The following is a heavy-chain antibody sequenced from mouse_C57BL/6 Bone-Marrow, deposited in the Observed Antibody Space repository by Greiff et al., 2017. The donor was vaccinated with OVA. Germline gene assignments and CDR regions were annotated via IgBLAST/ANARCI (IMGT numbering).Heavy chain of an antibody. CDR1: GYSITSGYY. V-gene: IGHV3-6*01. CDR2: ISYDGSN. J-gene: IGHJ4*01. CDR3: ARNAYYSNYDYYAMDY. Sequence: EVKVEESGPGLVKPSQSLSLTCSVTGYSITSGYYWNWIRQFPGNKLEWMGYISYDGSNNYNPSLKNRISITRYTSKNQFFLKLNSVTTEDTATYYCARNAYYSNYDYYAMDYWGQGTSVTVSS. D-gene: IGHD2-5*01.